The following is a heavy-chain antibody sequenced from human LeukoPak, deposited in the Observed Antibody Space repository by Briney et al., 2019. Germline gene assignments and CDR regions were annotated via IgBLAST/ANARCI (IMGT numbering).Heavy chain of an antibody. V-gene: IGHV3-30*18. CDR1: GFTFNSYG. CDR3: AKDASGITMIVVVITHFDY. D-gene: IGHD3-22*01. Sequence: PGGSLRLSCAASGFTFNSYGMHWVRQAPGKGLEWVAVISYDGSNKYYADSVKGRFTISRDNSKNTLYLQMNSLRAEDTAVYYCAKDASGITMIVVVITHFDYWGQGTLVTVSS. CDR2: ISYDGSNK. J-gene: IGHJ4*02.